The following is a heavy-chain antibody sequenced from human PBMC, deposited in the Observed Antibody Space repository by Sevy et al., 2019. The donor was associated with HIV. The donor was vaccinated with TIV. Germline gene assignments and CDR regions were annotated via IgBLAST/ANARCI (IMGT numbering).Heavy chain of an antibody. J-gene: IGHJ6*02. CDR1: GVIFDDYG. V-gene: IGHV3-20*04. D-gene: IGHD5-18*01. CDR3: ARHGYGYGYHALLDYYYGMDV. Sequence: PGGSLRLSCAASGVIFDDYGMSWVRQAPGKGLEWVSGINWNGGSTGYADSVKGRFTISRDNAKNSLYLQMNSLRAEDTALYYCARHGYGYGYHALLDYYYGMDVWGQGTTVTVSS. CDR2: INWNGGST.